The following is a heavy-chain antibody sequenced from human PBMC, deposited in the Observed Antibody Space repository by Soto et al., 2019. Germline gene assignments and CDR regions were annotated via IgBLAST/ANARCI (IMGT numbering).Heavy chain of an antibody. V-gene: IGHV1-18*01. J-gene: IGHJ4*02. CDR3: ARGGVTYYDFWSGYNHFDY. CDR2: ISAYNGNT. D-gene: IGHD3-3*01. CDR1: GYTFTSYG. Sequence: GASVKVSCKASGYTFTSYGIIWVRQAPGQGLEWMGWISAYNGNTNYAQKLQGRVTMTTDTSTSTAYMELRSLRSDDTAVYYCARGGVTYYDFWSGYNHFDYWGQGTLVTVSS.